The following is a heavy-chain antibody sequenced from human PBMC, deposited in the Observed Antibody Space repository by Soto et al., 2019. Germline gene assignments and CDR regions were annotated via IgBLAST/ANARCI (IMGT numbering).Heavy chain of an antibody. CDR3: ALLLVAGTLY. J-gene: IGHJ4*02. Sequence: QVQLVESGGGVVQPGRSLRLSCPASGFTFSNYGMHWVRQAPGKGLEWVAVIWYDGSNKYYADSVKGRFTISRDNSKNTLYLQMNSLRAEDTAVYYCALLLVAGTLYWGQGTLVTVSS. CDR2: IWYDGSNK. V-gene: IGHV3-33*01. CDR1: GFTFSNYG. D-gene: IGHD6-19*01.